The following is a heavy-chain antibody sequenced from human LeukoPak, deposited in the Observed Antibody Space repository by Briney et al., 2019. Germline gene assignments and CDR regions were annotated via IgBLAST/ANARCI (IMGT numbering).Heavy chain of an antibody. CDR3: ARWGGITMVRGRNYFDY. Sequence: PSETLSLTCTVSGGSISSSSYYWGWIRQPPGKGLEWIGSIYYSGSTYYNPSLKSRVTISVDTSKNQFSLKLSSVTAADTAVYYCARWGGITMVRGRNYFDYWGQGTLVTVSS. J-gene: IGHJ4*02. CDR1: GGSISSSSYY. D-gene: IGHD3-10*01. V-gene: IGHV4-39*01. CDR2: IYYSGST.